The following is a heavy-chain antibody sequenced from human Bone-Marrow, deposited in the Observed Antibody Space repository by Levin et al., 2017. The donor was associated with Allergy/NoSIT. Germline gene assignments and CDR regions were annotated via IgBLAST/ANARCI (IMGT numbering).Heavy chain of an antibody. D-gene: IGHD5-18*01. CDR2: IKSKTDGGTT. CDR3: VKDTAGDAFEI. V-gene: IGHV3-15*07. CDR1: GFTFSNAW. Sequence: GESLKISCAASGFTFSNAWMNWVRQAPGKGLEWVGRIKSKTDGGTTDYAAPVKGRFTISRDESKNTLDLQMNSLKTEDTAVYYCVKDTAGDAFEIWGQGTMVTVSS. J-gene: IGHJ3*02.